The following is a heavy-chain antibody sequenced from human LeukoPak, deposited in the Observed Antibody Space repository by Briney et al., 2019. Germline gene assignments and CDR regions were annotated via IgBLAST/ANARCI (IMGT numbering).Heavy chain of an antibody. CDR3: TRDKDWILCDW. V-gene: IGHV3-74*03. D-gene: IGHD2-2*03. CDR1: GFTFSNYV. J-gene: IGHJ4*02. Sequence: GGSLRLSCAASGFTFSNYVMHWVRQVPGQGLVWVSRISHDGTTTTYADSVKGRFTISRDNAKNTLYLQMDSLRAEDTALYYCTRDKDWILCDWWGQGTLVTVSS. CDR2: ISHDGTTT.